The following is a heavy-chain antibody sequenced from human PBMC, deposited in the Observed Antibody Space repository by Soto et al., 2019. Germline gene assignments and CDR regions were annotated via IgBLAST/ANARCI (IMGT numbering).Heavy chain of an antibody. CDR1: GFTFTSFA. D-gene: IGHD3-10*01. V-gene: IGHV3-23*01. CDR2: ISSSGGAT. CDR3: VRPLPSGRNYGMDV. Sequence: GGSLRRSCAAPGFTFTSFAVSGGRQAPGKGLEWVSAISSSGGATYYADSVQGRFTLSRDTSKNTLSLQMDSLRAEDTAVYYCVRPLPSGRNYGMDVGGQGTTVTV. J-gene: IGHJ6*02.